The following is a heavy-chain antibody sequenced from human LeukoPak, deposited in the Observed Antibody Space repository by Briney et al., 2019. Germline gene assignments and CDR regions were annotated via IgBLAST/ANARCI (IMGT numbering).Heavy chain of an antibody. CDR2: ISTGGSGT. CDR1: GFTFSSYA. V-gene: IGHV3-23*01. D-gene: IGHD3-10*01. Sequence: GGSLRLSCAASGFTFSSYAMSWVRQAPGKGLEWVSAISTGGSGTYYADSVKGRFTISRDNSKNTLYLQMNSLRAEDTAVYYCAKEGSGSYYPFDYWGQGTLVTVSS. J-gene: IGHJ4*02. CDR3: AKEGSGSYYPFDY.